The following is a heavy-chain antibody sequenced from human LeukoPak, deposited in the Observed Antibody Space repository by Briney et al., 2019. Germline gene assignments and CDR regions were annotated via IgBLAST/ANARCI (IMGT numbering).Heavy chain of an antibody. Sequence: PGGSLRLSCAASGFTFSSYAMHWVRQAPGKGLEWVGRIKSKTDGGTTDYAAPVKGRFTISRDDSKNTLYLRMNSLKTEDTAVYYCTTEGSGWYVGYWGQGTLVTVSS. V-gene: IGHV3-15*07. D-gene: IGHD6-19*01. CDR2: IKSKTDGGTT. J-gene: IGHJ4*02. CDR3: TTEGSGWYVGY. CDR1: GFTFSSYA.